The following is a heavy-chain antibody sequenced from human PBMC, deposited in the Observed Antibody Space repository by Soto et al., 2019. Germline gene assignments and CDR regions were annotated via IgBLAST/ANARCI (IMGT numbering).Heavy chain of an antibody. D-gene: IGHD3-22*01. CDR3: AKWHTYYYDSRGFSGFDC. CDR1: GLTFSSYA. V-gene: IGHV3-23*01. CDR2: MSGGGETT. J-gene: IGHJ4*02. Sequence: EVPVLESGGGLVQPGGSLRLSCAASGLTFSSYAMTWVRQAPGKGLEWVSAMSGGGETTYYADSVKGRFTISRDNSRNTLYLQMNSLRAEDTATYYCAKWHTYYYDSRGFSGFDCWGRGTLVTVSS.